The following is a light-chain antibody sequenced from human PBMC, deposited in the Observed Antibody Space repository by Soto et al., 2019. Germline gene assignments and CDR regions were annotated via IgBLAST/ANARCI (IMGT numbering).Light chain of an antibody. V-gene: IGKV3-15*01. Sequence: EILMAQSPGTLSVSPGERATLSCRASQSVSSKLAWYQQKPGQSPRLLIYGTSIRATGIPARFSGSGSGTEFTLTISNLQSEDFGFYYCQQYSNWPPFTFGQGTRLEVK. J-gene: IGKJ5*01. CDR3: QQYSNWPPFT. CDR2: GTS. CDR1: QSVSSK.